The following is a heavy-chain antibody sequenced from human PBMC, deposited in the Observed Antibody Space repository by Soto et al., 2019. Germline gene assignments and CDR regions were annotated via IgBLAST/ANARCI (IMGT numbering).Heavy chain of an antibody. Sequence: PSETLSLTCTVSGGSISSHYWSWIRQPPGKGLEWIGYVYYSGSTNHNPSLKSRVTISVDTSKNQFSLKLSSVTAADTAMYYCARDQSSWYGTNNWFDPWGQGTLVTVS. J-gene: IGHJ5*02. CDR3: ARDQSSWYGTNNWFDP. D-gene: IGHD6-13*01. V-gene: IGHV4-59*11. CDR1: GGSISSHY. CDR2: VYYSGST.